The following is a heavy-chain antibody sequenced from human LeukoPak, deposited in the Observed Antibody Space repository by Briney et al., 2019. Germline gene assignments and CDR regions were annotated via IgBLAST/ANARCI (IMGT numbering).Heavy chain of an antibody. Sequence: SETLSLNCDVSDGSFSGYYWTWIRQPPGKGLEWIGEINHSGGTNYNLSLKSRVTMSTDTSKNQFSLNLTSVTAADTAVYYCARGRWLFQCWYFDLWGRGTLVTVSS. D-gene: IGHD3-22*01. CDR2: INHSGGT. CDR3: ARGRWLFQCWYFDL. V-gene: IGHV4-34*01. CDR1: DGSFSGYY. J-gene: IGHJ2*01.